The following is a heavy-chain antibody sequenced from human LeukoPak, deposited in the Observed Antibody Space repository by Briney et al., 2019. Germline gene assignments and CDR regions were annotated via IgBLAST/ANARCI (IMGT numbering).Heavy chain of an antibody. CDR2: ISYDGSNK. D-gene: IGHD5-12*01. J-gene: IGHJ4*02. V-gene: IGHV3-30-3*01. Sequence: GGSLRLSCAASGFTFSSYAMHWVRQAPGKGLEWVAVISYDGSNKYYADSVKGRFTISRDNSKNTLYLQMNSLRAEDTAVYYCARQGPLSVDIVATDHFDYWGQGTLVTVSS. CDR1: GFTFSSYA. CDR3: ARQGPLSVDIVATDHFDY.